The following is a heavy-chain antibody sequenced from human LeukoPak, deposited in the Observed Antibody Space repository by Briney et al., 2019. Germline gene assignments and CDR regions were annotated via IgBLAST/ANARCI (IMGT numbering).Heavy chain of an antibody. J-gene: IGHJ4*02. D-gene: IGHD6-13*01. Sequence: PGGSLRLSCAASGFTFSSYGMHWVRQAPGKGLEWVAFIRYDGSNKYYADSVKGRFTISRDSSKNTLYLQMNSLRAEDTAVYYCANIAAAGGGGQDYWGQGTLVTVSS. CDR3: ANIAAAGGGGQDY. CDR2: IRYDGSNK. V-gene: IGHV3-30*02. CDR1: GFTFSSYG.